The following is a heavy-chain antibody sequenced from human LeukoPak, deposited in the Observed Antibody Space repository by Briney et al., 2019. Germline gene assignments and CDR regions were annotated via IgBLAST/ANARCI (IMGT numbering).Heavy chain of an antibody. Sequence: GGSLRLSCAASGFTFSNCGMHWVRQAPGKGLEWVAFIRYDGSYKYYADSVKGRFTISRDDSKNTLYLQMNSLRAEDTSVYYCAKRKGGNSNSWSYFDYWGQGTLVTVSS. J-gene: IGHJ4*02. V-gene: IGHV3-30*02. CDR1: GFTFSNCG. CDR2: IRYDGSYK. CDR3: AKRKGGNSNSWSYFDY. D-gene: IGHD6-13*01.